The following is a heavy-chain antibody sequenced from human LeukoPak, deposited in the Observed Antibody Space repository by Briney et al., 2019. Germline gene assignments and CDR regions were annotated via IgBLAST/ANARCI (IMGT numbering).Heavy chain of an antibody. Sequence: GGSLRLSCAASGFTFSSYGMHWVRQAPGKGLEWVAVISYDGSNKYYADSVKGRFTISRDNTKNTLYLQMNSLRAEDTAVYYCAKDHYYDSSGYYSYSGSGYFQHWGQGTLVTVSS. CDR2: ISYDGSNK. V-gene: IGHV3-30*18. D-gene: IGHD3-22*01. J-gene: IGHJ1*01. CDR1: GFTFSSYG. CDR3: AKDHYYDSSGYYSYSGSGYFQH.